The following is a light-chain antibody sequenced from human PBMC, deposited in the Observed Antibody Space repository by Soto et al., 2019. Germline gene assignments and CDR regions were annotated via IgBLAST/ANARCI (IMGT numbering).Light chain of an antibody. CDR3: HQYGSSPWT. CDR2: GAS. CDR1: QSVSSNY. V-gene: IGKV3-20*01. Sequence: EIVLTQSTGTLSLSPGERATLSCRASQSVSSNYLAWYQQKPGQAARLLIFGASSMPTGIPDRFSGSGSGTVFTLTISRLEPEDFAVYCCHQYGSSPWTFGQGTKVDI. J-gene: IGKJ1*01.